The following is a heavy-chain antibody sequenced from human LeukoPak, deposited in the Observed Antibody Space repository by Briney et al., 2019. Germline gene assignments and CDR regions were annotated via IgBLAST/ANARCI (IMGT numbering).Heavy chain of an antibody. J-gene: IGHJ4*02. CDR2: IYPGDSET. D-gene: IGHD2-8*01. V-gene: IGHV5-51*01. Sequence: GESLKISCQTSGYSFTNYWIGWVRQLPGRGLEWMGIIYPGDSETTYSPSFQGQVTISADKSVSTAYLQWNSLKASDTAMFYCAASIVRTPHEYYFNYWGQGALVAVSS. CDR3: AASIVRTPHEYYFNY. CDR1: GYSFTNYW.